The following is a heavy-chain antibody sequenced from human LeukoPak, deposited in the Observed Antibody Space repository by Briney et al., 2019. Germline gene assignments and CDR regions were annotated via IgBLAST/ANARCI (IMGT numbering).Heavy chain of an antibody. J-gene: IGHJ4*02. CDR3: ARGGLGRYYFFDY. D-gene: IGHD3-22*01. V-gene: IGHV3-21*01. Sequence: GGSLRLSCAASGFTFSSYSMNWVRQAPGKGLEWVSSISSSSSYIYYADSVKGRFTVSRDNAKNSLYLQMNSLRAEDTAVYYCARGGLGRYYFFDYWGQRTLVTVSS. CDR1: GFTFSSYS. CDR2: ISSSSSYI.